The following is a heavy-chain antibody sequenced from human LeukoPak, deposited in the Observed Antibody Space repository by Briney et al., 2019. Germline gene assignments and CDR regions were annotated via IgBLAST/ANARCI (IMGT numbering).Heavy chain of an antibody. CDR2: ISSSSSYI. J-gene: IGHJ4*02. D-gene: IGHD3-3*01. V-gene: IGHV3-21*01. CDR3: ARDSIITIFGVVIRLDY. Sequence: NTGGSLRLSCAASGFTFSSYSMNWVRQAPGKGLEWVSSISSSSSYIYYADSVKGQFTISRDNAKNSLYLQMNSLRAEDTAVYYCARDSIITIFGVVIRLDYWGQGTLVTVSS. CDR1: GFTFSSYS.